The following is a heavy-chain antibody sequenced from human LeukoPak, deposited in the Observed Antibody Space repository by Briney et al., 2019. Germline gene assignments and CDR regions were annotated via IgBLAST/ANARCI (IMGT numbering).Heavy chain of an antibody. Sequence: SVKVSCKASGGTFTSYAISWVRQAPGQGLEWMGGIIPIFGTANYAQKFQGRVTITADKSTSTAYMELSSLRSEDTAVYYCARDSMHQPLGPDAFDIWGQGTMVTVSS. CDR2: IIPIFGTA. CDR1: GGTFTSYA. V-gene: IGHV1-69*06. CDR3: ARDSMHQPLGPDAFDI. D-gene: IGHD2/OR15-2a*01. J-gene: IGHJ3*02.